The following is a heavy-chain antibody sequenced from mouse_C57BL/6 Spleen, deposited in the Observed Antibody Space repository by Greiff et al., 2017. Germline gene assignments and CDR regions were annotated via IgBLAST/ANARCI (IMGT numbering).Heavy chain of an antibody. J-gene: IGHJ4*01. CDR3: AREDDGYLYAMDY. CDR1: GYTFTGYW. Sequence: QVQLQQSGAELMKPGASVKLSCKATGYTFTGYWIEWVKQRPGHGLEWIGEILPGSGRTKYNEKFKGKAPFTADTSSNTAYRQLSSLTTEDSAIYYCAREDDGYLYAMDYRGQETSVTVSS. V-gene: IGHV1-9*01. CDR2: ILPGSGRT. D-gene: IGHD2-3*01.